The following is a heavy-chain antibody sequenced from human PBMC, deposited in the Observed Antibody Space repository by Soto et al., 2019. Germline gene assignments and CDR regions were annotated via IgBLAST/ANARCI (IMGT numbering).Heavy chain of an antibody. CDR3: ARGVLDWNYAPPNYGMDV. V-gene: IGHV1-69*01. CDR1: GGTFSSYA. Sequence: QVQLVQSGAEVKKPGSSVKVSCKASGGTFSSYAISWVRQAPGQGLEWMGGIIPIFGTANHAQKFQGRVTITAAESTCTAYRELSSLRSEDTAVYYCARGVLDWNYAPPNYGMDVWGQGTTVTVSS. D-gene: IGHD1-7*01. CDR2: IIPIFGTA. J-gene: IGHJ6*02.